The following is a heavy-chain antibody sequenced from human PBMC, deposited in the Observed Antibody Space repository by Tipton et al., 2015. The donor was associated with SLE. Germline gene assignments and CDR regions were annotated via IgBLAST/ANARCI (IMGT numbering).Heavy chain of an antibody. CDR1: GGSVSSYY. CDR3: ARGYSSAWFLDS. V-gene: IGHV4-4*07. CDR2: IYTTGTT. Sequence: TLSLTCIVSGGSVSSYYWSWIRQPAGEGLEWIGQIYTTGTTNYNPSLKSRVTISADTSKNQFSLQLTSVTVADTAVYFCARGYSSAWFLDSWGQGTLVTVSS. D-gene: IGHD6-19*01. J-gene: IGHJ4*02.